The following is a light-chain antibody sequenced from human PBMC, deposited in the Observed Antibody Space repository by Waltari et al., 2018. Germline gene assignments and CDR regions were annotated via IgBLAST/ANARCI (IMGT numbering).Light chain of an antibody. CDR2: QDV. J-gene: IGLJ1*01. CDR1: KLGEKY. V-gene: IGLV3-1*01. CDR3: QAWDSSTYV. Sequence: YALTQSPSVSVSPGQTANITCSGEKLGEKYSCWYQQKAGQSPRLVIYQDVKRPSGIPERFSGSNSGNTATLTIGETQATDEADYYCQAWDSSTYVFGTGTKVTVL.